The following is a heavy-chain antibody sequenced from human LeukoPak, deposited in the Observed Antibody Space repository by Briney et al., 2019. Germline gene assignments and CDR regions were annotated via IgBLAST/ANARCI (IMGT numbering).Heavy chain of an antibody. Sequence: ASVKVSCKASGGTFSSYAISWVRQAPGQGLEWMGGIIPIFGTANYAQKFQGRVTITADESTSTAYMELSSLRSEDTAVYYCAAAPTPGGYCSGGSCHYFDYWGQGTLVTVSS. V-gene: IGHV1-69*13. CDR3: AAAPTPGGYCSGGSCHYFDY. D-gene: IGHD2-15*01. J-gene: IGHJ4*02. CDR2: IIPIFGTA. CDR1: GGTFSSYA.